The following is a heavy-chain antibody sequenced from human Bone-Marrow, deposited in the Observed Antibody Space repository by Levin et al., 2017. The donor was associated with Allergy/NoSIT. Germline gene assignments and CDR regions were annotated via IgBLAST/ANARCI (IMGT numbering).Heavy chain of an antibody. J-gene: IGHJ3*02. V-gene: IGHV3-30-3*01. D-gene: IGHD5-12*01. CDR3: ARDEGQQRLAAYNGYDSGGAFDI. CDR1: GFSLSSYA. CDR2: ISYDGSNK. Sequence: PGGSLRLSCAASGFSLSSYAMHWVRQAPGTGLEWVAVISYDGSNKYHAASVKGRFTISRDNSKNTLSLQMNSLRAEDTALYYCARDEGQQRLAAYNGYDSGGAFDIWGQGTVVTVSS.